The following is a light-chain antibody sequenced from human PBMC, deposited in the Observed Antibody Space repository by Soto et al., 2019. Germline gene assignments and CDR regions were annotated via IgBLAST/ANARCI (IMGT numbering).Light chain of an antibody. CDR1: SSDVGAYNY. Sequence: QSALTQPASVSGSPGQSITISCTGTSSDVGAYNYVSWYQQHPGKAPKLMIFEVNNRPSGVSNRFSGSKSGNTASLAISGLQAEDEADYYCSSYTSSSTLVFGGGTKFTVL. V-gene: IGLV2-14*01. CDR3: SSYTSSSTLV. CDR2: EVN. J-gene: IGLJ2*01.